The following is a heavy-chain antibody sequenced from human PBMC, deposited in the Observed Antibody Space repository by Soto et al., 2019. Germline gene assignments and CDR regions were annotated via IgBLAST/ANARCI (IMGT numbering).Heavy chain of an antibody. CDR1: GGSISSYY. J-gene: IGHJ6*03. D-gene: IGHD3-10*01. V-gene: IGHV4-59*01. CDR3: ARAVNYYGSGSYSPWFGYYYYMDV. Sequence: SETLSLTCTVSGGSISSYYWSWIRQPPGKGLEWIGYIYYSGSTNYNPSPKSRVTISVDTSKNQFSLKLSSVTAADTAVYYCARAVNYYGSGSYSPWFGYYYYMDVWGKGTTVTVSS. CDR2: IYYSGST.